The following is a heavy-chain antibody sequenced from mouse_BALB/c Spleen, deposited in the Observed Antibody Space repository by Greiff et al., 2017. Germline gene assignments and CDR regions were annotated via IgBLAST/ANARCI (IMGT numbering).Heavy chain of an antibody. J-gene: IGHJ4*01. V-gene: IGHV1S56*01. D-gene: IGHD2-4*01. CDR1: GYTFTSYY. CDR3: ARSSTMITPLLSMDY. CDR2: IYPGNVNT. Sequence: QVQLQQSGPELVKPGASVRISCKASGYTFTSYYIHWVKQRPGQGLEWIGWIYPGNVNTKYNEKFKGKATLTADKSSSTAYMQLSSLTSEDSAVYFCARSSTMITPLLSMDYWGQGTSVTVSS.